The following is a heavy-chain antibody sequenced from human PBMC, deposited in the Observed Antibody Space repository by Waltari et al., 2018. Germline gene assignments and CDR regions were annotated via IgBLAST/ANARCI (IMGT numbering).Heavy chain of an antibody. CDR2: ISISGETI. J-gene: IGHJ4*02. V-gene: IGHV3-48*03. CDR1: GFTFNTYE. CDR3: FGVSSDYYYAEY. D-gene: IGHD3-22*01. Sequence: EVHLVESGGRLVHAGGSLRLSCAASGFTFNTYEMNWVRQAPGKGLEWVSYISISGETIYYADSVKGRFIISRDNAKNSLYLQMNSLRAEDTALYYCFGVSSDYYYAEYWGQGTLVTVSS.